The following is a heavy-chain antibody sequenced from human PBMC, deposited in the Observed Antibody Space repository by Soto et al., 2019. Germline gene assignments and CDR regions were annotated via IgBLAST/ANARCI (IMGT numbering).Heavy chain of an antibody. V-gene: IGHV4-39*01. J-gene: IGHJ5*02. D-gene: IGHD3-16*02. CDR3: ASQRMVVIKNWFDP. CDR2: IYYRGST. Sequence: QLQLQESGPGLVKPSETLSLTCTVSGGSISSSSYYWGWIRQPPGKGLEWIGSIYYRGSTYYNPSLKSRVTISADTSRNQFFLKLSSVIAADTAVYYCASQRMVVIKNWFDPWGQGTLVTVSS. CDR1: GGSISSSSYY.